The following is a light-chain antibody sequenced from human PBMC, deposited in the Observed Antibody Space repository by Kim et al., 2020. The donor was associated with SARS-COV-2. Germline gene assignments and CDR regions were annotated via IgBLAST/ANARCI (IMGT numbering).Light chain of an antibody. CDR1: SLRRYY. J-gene: IGLJ3*02. Sequence: SSELTQDPAVSVALGQTVRITCQGDSLRRYYASWYQQKPGQAPVLVIYDKNKRPSGTPDRFSGSSSGNTASLTITGTQAEDEADYYCNSRDSSGNHLVFGGGTQLTVL. CDR3: NSRDSSGNHLV. CDR2: DKN. V-gene: IGLV3-19*01.